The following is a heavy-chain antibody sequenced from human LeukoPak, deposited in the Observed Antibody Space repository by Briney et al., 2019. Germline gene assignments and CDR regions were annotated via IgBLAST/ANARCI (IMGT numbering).Heavy chain of an antibody. CDR2: IKSKTDGGTT. V-gene: IGHV3-15*01. CDR1: GFTFSSYG. J-gene: IGHJ4*02. D-gene: IGHD6-13*01. Sequence: GGSLRLSCAASGFTFSSYGMHWVRQAPGKGLEWVGRIKSKTDGGTTDYAAPVKGRFTISRDDSENTLYLQMNSLKTEDTAVYYCTTTREQYSSSWIDYWGQGTLVTVSS. CDR3: TTTREQYSSSWIDY.